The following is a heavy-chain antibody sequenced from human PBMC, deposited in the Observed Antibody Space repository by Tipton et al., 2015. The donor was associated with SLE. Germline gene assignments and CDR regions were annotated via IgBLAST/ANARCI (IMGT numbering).Heavy chain of an antibody. Sequence: SLRLSCAASGFTFSSYAMHWVRQAPGKGLEWVAVISYDGSNKYYADSVKGRFTISRDNSKNTLYLQMNSLRAEDTAVYYCARVLGGWYLFDYWGQGTLVTVSS. D-gene: IGHD6-19*01. V-gene: IGHV3-30*04. CDR1: GFTFSSYA. J-gene: IGHJ4*02. CDR2: ISYDGSNK. CDR3: ARVLGGWYLFDY.